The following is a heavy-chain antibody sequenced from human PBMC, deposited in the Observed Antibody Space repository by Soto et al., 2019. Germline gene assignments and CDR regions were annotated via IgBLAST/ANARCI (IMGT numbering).Heavy chain of an antibody. CDR1: GGTFSSYT. Sequence: QVQLVQSGAEVKKPGSSAKVSCKASGGTFSSYTISWVRQAPGQGLEWKGRIIPILGIANYAQKFQGRVTITADKSTSTAYMELSSLRSEDTAVYYCARDHYYGSGLNWFDPWGQGTLVTVSS. D-gene: IGHD3-10*01. V-gene: IGHV1-69*08. CDR2: IIPILGIA. J-gene: IGHJ5*02. CDR3: ARDHYYGSGLNWFDP.